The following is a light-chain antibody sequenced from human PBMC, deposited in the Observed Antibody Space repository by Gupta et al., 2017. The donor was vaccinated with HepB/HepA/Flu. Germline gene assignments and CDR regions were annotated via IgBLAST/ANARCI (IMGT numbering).Light chain of an antibody. J-gene: IGLJ2*01. CDR2: DVT. Sequence: QSALTQPASVSGSPGQSITISCTGTSSDVGAYNYVSWYQQHPGKAPKVVVYDVTNRPSGVSNRFSGSKSGSTASQAISGLQAEDEADYYCSSYTVTGTLVFGGGTKLTVL. CDR3: SSYTVTGTLV. CDR1: SSDVGAYNY. V-gene: IGLV2-14*01.